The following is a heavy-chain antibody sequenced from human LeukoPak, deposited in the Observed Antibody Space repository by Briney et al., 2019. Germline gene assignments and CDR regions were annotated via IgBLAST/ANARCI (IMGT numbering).Heavy chain of an antibody. CDR3: ARYSVTHYYYDSSGYYFDY. D-gene: IGHD3-22*01. V-gene: IGHV1-18*01. CDR2: ISAYNGNT. J-gene: IGHJ4*02. Sequence: ASVKVSCRASGYTFTSYGISWVRQAPGQGLEWMGWISAYNGNTNYAQKLQGRVTVTTDTSTSTAYMELRSLRSDDTAVYYCARYSVTHYYYDSSGYYFDYWGQGTLVTVSS. CDR1: GYTFTSYG.